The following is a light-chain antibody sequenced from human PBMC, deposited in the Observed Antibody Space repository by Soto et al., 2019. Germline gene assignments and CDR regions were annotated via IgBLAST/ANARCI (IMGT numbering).Light chain of an antibody. V-gene: IGLV8-61*01. CDR1: SGSVSTSHF. CDR3: GLYRDDGTGV. CDR2: STN. Sequence: QAVVTQEPSFSVSPGGTVTVTCGLSSGSVSTSHFPSWFQQTPGQAPRTLIYSTNIRSSGVPARFSGSILGNKAALTIAGAQADDETDYYCGLYRDDGTGVSGGGTKVTVL. J-gene: IGLJ3*02.